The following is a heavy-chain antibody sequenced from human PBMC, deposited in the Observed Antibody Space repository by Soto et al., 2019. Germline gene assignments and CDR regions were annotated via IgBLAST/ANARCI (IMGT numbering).Heavy chain of an antibody. J-gene: IGHJ4*02. D-gene: IGHD1-26*01. CDR2: ISTSGSTI. Sequence: EVQLVESGGGLVQPGGSLRLSCAASGFSFNTYEMNWVRQAPGKGLEWVSYISTSGSTIYYADSVKGRFTISRDNGKNSLYLQMNSLRPEDTVVYYCAYGGSCDYWGQGTQVTVSS. CDR1: GFSFNTYE. CDR3: AYGGSCDY. V-gene: IGHV3-48*03.